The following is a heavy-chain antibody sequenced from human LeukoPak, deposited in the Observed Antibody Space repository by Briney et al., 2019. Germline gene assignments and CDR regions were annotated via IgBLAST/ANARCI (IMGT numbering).Heavy chain of an antibody. CDR3: ARVHNYYGSGRLLDY. V-gene: IGHV1-18*01. CDR1: GYTFTSYG. J-gene: IGHJ4*02. D-gene: IGHD3-10*01. CDR2: ISAYNGNT. Sequence: GASVKVSCKASGYTFTSYGISWVRQAPGQGLEWMGWISAYNGNTNYAQKLQGRVTMTTDTSTSTAYMELRSLRSDDTAVYYCARVHNYYGSGRLLDYWGQGTLVTVSS.